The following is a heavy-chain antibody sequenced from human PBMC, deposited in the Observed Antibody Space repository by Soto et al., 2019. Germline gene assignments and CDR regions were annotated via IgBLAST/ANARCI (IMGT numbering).Heavy chain of an antibody. CDR3: ARQEGSHYYYYGMDV. CDR1: GDRVTSYW. J-gene: IGHJ6*02. Sequence: GEALKISCKGCGDRVTSYWSGWVRQMPGKGLEWMGIIYPGDSDTRYSPSFQGQVTISADKSISTAYLQWSSLKASDTAMYYCARQEGSHYYYYGMDVWGQGTTVTVSS. CDR2: IYPGDSDT. V-gene: IGHV5-51*01.